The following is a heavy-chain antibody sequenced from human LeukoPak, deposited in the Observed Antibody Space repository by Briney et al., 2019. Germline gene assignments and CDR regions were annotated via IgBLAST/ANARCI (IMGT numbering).Heavy chain of an antibody. CDR1: GFTFSEAW. CDR3: ARDIYGDYPSGY. Sequence: GGSLRLSCVASGFTFSEAWMSWVRQAPGKGLEWVSYISSSSSTIYYADSVKGRFTISRDNAKNSLYLQMNSLRDEDTAVYYCARDIYGDYPSGYWGQGTLVTVSS. CDR2: ISSSSSTI. D-gene: IGHD4-17*01. V-gene: IGHV3-48*02. J-gene: IGHJ4*02.